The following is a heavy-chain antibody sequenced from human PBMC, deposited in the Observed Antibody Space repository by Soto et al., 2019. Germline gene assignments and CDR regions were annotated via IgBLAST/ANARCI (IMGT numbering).Heavy chain of an antibody. Sequence: PSETLSLTCTVSGGSISSSSYYWGWIRQPPGKGLEWIGSIYYSGSTYYNPSLKSRVTISVDTSKNQFSLKLSSVTAADTAVYYCARHQVDYGGNSRGNSYYGMDVWRQGTTVTVSS. D-gene: IGHD4-17*01. CDR2: IYYSGST. J-gene: IGHJ6*02. CDR1: GGSISSSSYY. V-gene: IGHV4-39*01. CDR3: ARHQVDYGGNSRGNSYYGMDV.